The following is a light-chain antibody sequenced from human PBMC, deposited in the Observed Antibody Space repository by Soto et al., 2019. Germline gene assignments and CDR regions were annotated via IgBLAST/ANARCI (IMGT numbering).Light chain of an antibody. CDR1: QSVSKN. V-gene: IGKV3-15*01. CDR3: HQYDNWLWT. CDR2: GAF. J-gene: IGKJ1*01. Sequence: EVVLTQSPATLSVSPGERATLSCRASQSVSKNLAWYQQIPGQAPRLVIHGAFTRATGIPDRFSGSGSGTEFTLSISSLQSEDFAVYYCHQYDNWLWTFGQGTKVEMK.